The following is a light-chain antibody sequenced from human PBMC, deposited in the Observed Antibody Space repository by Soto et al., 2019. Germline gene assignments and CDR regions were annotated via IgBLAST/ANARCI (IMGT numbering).Light chain of an antibody. CDR1: QSVSSSY. Sequence: EIVLPQSPGTLSLSPGERATLSCRASQSVSSSYLAWYQQNPGQAPRLLIYGASSRATGIPDRFSGSGSGTDFTLTISRLKPEDFAVYYCQQYGSSPWTFAQGTKVDIK. CDR2: GAS. CDR3: QQYGSSPWT. J-gene: IGKJ1*01. V-gene: IGKV3-20*01.